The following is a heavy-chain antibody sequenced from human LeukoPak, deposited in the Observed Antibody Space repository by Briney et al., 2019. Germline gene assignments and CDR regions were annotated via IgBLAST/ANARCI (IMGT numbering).Heavy chain of an antibody. D-gene: IGHD6-6*01. CDR2: ISSSGSTI. V-gene: IGHV3-48*03. Sequence: AGGSLRLSCAASGFTFSSYEMNWVRQAPGKGLEWVSYISSSGSTIYYADSVKGRVTISRDNSKNTLYLQMNSLRAEDTAVYYCARAYISSARNWFDPWGQGTLVTVSS. CDR1: GFTFSSYE. CDR3: ARAYISSARNWFDP. J-gene: IGHJ5*02.